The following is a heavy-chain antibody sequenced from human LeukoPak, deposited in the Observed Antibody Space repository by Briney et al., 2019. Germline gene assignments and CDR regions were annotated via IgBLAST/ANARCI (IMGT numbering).Heavy chain of an antibody. V-gene: IGHV3-23*01. J-gene: IGHJ6*03. CDR3: AKAVKNTMVRGGSYYMDV. Sequence: PGGSLRLSCAASGFTFSSYAMSWVRQAPGKGLEWVSAISGSGGSTYYADSVKGRFTISRDNSKNTLYLQMNSLRAEDTAVYYCAKAVKNTMVRGGSYYMDVWGKGTTVTISS. D-gene: IGHD3-10*01. CDR2: ISGSGGST. CDR1: GFTFSSYA.